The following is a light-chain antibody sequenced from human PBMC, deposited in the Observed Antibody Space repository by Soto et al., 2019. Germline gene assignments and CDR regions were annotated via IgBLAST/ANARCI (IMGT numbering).Light chain of an antibody. CDR3: QQYNNWPPWT. J-gene: IGKJ3*01. Sequence: EIVMTQSPATLSVSPGERATLSCRASQSVSSNLAWYQQTPGQAPRLLIYGASTRATGIPARFSGSGSGTEFTLTISSLPSEDFAVYYCQQYNNWPPWTCGPGTIVDIK. V-gene: IGKV3-15*01. CDR1: QSVSSN. CDR2: GAS.